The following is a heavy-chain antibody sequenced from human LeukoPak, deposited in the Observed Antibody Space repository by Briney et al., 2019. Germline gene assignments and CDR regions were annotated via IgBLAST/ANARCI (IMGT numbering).Heavy chain of an antibody. CDR3: ARVGEGAAKD. V-gene: IGHV3-53*01. J-gene: IGHJ4*02. CDR1: GFTVSTNY. CDR2: IYSNDNT. D-gene: IGHD1-26*01. Sequence: GGSLRLSCAASGFTVSTNYMSWVRQAPGKGLEWVSVIYSNDNTYYADSVKGRFTISRDNSKNTLYLQMNSLRAENTAVYYCARVGEGAAKDWGQGTLVTVSS.